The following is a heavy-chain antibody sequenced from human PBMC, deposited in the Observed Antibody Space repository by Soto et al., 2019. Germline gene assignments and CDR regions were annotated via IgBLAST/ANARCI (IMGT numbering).Heavy chain of an antibody. Sequence: GGSLRLSCAASGFTFSSYAMHWVRQAPGKGLEWVAVISYDGSNKYYADSVKGRFTISRDNSKNTLYLQMNSLRAEDTAVYSCARREELYSSSGPYYDGMDVWGQGTTVTVSS. V-gene: IGHV3-30-3*01. CDR1: GFTFSSYA. CDR2: ISYDGSNK. CDR3: ARREELYSSSGPYYDGMDV. J-gene: IGHJ6*02. D-gene: IGHD6-6*01.